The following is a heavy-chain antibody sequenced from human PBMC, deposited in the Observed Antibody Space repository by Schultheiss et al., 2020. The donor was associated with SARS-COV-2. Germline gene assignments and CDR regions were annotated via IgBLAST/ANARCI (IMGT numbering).Heavy chain of an antibody. V-gene: IGHV3-74*01. CDR3: ARDYYDSSGYPYYYYYYGMGV. J-gene: IGHJ6*02. CDR1: GFTFSSYS. Sequence: GGSLRLSCAASGFTFSSYSMNWVRQAPGKGLVWVSRINSDGSSTSYADSVKGRFTISRDNSKNTLYLQMNSLRAEDTAVYYCARDYYDSSGYPYYYYYYGMGVWGQGTTVTVAS. D-gene: IGHD3-22*01. CDR2: INSDGSST.